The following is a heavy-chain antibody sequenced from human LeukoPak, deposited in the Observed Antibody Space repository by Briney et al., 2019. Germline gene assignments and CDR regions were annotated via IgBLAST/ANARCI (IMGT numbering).Heavy chain of an antibody. CDR3: ARATSGNGMDV. V-gene: IGHV3-48*03. D-gene: IGHD1-26*01. Sequence: LSCAAXGFTISTYDINWVSQAPGRGLEWVSYISSSGSTIYYADSVKGRFTISRDNAKNLLYLQMNSLRAEDTAVYYCARATSGNGMDVWGKGTTVTVSS. CDR1: GFTISTYD. CDR2: ISSSGSTI. J-gene: IGHJ6*04.